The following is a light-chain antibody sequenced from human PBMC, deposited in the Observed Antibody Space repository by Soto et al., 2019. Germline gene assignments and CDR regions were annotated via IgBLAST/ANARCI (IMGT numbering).Light chain of an antibody. V-gene: IGKV1-5*03. J-gene: IGKJ1*01. Sequence: DIQMTQSPSTLSASVGDRVTITCRASQTFSTSLAWYQQKPGQAPKILIYKASSLESGVPSRFSGSGSGTEFTLTISSLQPDDFATYYCQQYSSYPWTFGQGTKVEIK. CDR1: QTFSTS. CDR3: QQYSSYPWT. CDR2: KAS.